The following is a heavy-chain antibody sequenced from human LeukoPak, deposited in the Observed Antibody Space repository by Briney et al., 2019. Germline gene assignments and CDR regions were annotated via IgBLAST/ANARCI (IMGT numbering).Heavy chain of an antibody. D-gene: IGHD2-15*01. CDR1: GGTFSSYA. Sequence: GASVKGSCKASGGTFSSYAISWGGQAPGQGLEWMGRIIPILGIANYAQKFQGRVTITADKSTSTAYMELSSLRSEDTAVYYCARDRYCSGGSCSMGWFDPWGQGTLVTVSS. J-gene: IGHJ5*02. CDR2: IIPILGIA. CDR3: ARDRYCSGGSCSMGWFDP. V-gene: IGHV1-69*04.